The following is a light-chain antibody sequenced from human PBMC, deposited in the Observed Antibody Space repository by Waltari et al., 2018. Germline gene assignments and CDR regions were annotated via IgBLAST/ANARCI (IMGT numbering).Light chain of an antibody. CDR1: QSVSTY. CDR2: DAS. Sequence: EVVLTQSPATLSLSAGERATLSCMASQSVSTYLAGYQQKPGQAPRLFIYDASYRATGSPARFSASGSGTDFTLTISSLEPEDFAVYYCHQRSNWPPAFGQGTRLENK. J-gene: IGKJ5*01. V-gene: IGKV3-11*01. CDR3: HQRSNWPPA.